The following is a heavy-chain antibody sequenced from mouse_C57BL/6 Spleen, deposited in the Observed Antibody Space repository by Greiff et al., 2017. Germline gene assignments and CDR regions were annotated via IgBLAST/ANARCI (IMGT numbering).Heavy chain of an antibody. CDR1: GYTFTDYY. CDR2: INPNNGGT. Sequence: EVQLQQSGPELVKPGASVKISCKASGYTFTDYYMNWVKQSHGKSLEWIGDINPNNGGTSYNQKFKGKATLTVDKSSSTAYMELRSLTSEDSAVYYCARSPLYYGSSYEWYFDVWGTGTTVTVSS. CDR3: ARSPLYYGSSYEWYFDV. D-gene: IGHD1-1*01. V-gene: IGHV1-26*01. J-gene: IGHJ1*03.